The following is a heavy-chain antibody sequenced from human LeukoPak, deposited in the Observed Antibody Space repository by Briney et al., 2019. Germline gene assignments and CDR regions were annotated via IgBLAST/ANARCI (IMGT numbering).Heavy chain of an antibody. CDR3: ARDVV. D-gene: IGHD2-15*01. J-gene: IGHJ4*02. Sequence: GGSLRLSCAASGFTVRNNYMSWVRQAPGKGLEWISVIYSGGGTSYADSVKGRFTISRDNSKNTLYLQMNSLSAEDTAVYYRARDVVWGQGALVTVSS. CDR2: IYSGGGT. CDR1: GFTVRNNY. V-gene: IGHV3-53*05.